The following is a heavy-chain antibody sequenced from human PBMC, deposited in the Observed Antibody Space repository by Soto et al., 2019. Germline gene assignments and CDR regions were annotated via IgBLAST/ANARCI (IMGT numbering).Heavy chain of an antibody. J-gene: IGHJ4*02. V-gene: IGHV3-30*18. CDR3: AKGIVGATSNTYYFDY. CDR1: GFTFSSYG. D-gene: IGHD1-26*01. Sequence: GGSLRHSCAASGFTFSSYGMHGVRQAPGKGLEWVAVISYDGSNKYYADSVKGRFTISRDNSKNALYLQMNSLRAEDTAVYYCAKGIVGATSNTYYFDYWGQGTLVTVSS. CDR2: ISYDGSNK.